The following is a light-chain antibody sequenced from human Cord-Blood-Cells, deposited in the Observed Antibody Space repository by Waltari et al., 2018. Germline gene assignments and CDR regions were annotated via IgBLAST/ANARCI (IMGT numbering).Light chain of an antibody. CDR1: SSDVGSFNL. V-gene: IGLV2-23*01. J-gene: IGLJ3*02. Sequence: QSALTQPASVSGSPGQSITISCTGTSSDVGSFNLFSWYQQHPGKTPKLMIYEGSKRPSVVSNRFSGSKSGNTASLTISGLQAEDEADYYCCSYAGSSTVFGGGTKLTVL. CDR3: CSYAGSSTV. CDR2: EGS.